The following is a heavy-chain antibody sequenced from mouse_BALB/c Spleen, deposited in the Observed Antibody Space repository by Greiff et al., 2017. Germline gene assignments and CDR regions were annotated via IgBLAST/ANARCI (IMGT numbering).Heavy chain of an antibody. CDR2: ISSGGSYT. CDR1: GFTFSSYA. V-gene: IGHV5-9-3*01. J-gene: IGHJ4*01. CDR3: ARVYYDAMDY. Sequence: EVKLVESGGGLVKPGGSLKLSCAASGFTFSSYAMSWVRQTPEKRLEWVATISSGGSYTYYPDSVKGRFTISRDNAKNTLYLQMSSLRSEDTAMYYCARVYYDAMDYWGQGTSVTVSS.